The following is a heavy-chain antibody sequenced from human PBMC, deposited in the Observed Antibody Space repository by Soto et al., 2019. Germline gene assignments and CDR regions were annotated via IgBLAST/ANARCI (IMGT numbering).Heavy chain of an antibody. V-gene: IGHV4-61*01. J-gene: IGHJ6*02. CDR2: IYYSGST. Sequence: TSETLSLTCTVSGGSVSSGSYYWSWIRQPPGKGLEWIGYIYYSGSTNYNPSLKSRVTISVDTSKNQFSLKLSSVTAADTAVYYCARTRKKYCSSTSCDNYYYYGMDVWGQGTTVTVSS. CDR1: GGSVSSGSYY. D-gene: IGHD2-2*02. CDR3: ARTRKKYCSSTSCDNYYYYGMDV.